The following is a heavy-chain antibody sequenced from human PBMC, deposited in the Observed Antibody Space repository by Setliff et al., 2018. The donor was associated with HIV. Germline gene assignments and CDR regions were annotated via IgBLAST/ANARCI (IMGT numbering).Heavy chain of an antibody. D-gene: IGHD6-6*01. CDR3: ARLSSYRSSSYYFDY. V-gene: IGHV4-39*01. J-gene: IGHJ4*02. Sequence: PSETLSLTCSVSGDSISDTTYYWGWIRQPPGKGLEWTGNIYHSGSTLYKPSLKSRVTMSVDTSKNQFSLKLNSVTAADTAVYHCARLSSYRSSSYYFDYWGQGALVTRLL. CDR1: GDSISDTTYY. CDR2: IYHSGST.